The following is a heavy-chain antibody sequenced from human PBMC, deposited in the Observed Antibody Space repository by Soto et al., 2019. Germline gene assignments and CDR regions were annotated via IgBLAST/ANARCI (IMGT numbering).Heavy chain of an antibody. CDR1: GGTFSSYA. J-gene: IGHJ5*02. Sequence: QVQLVQSGAEVQKPGSSVKVSCKASGGTFSSYAISWVRQAPGQGLEWRGGIIPIFGTANYAQKFQGRVTITADESTSTAYMELSSLRSEDTAVYYCARDKGYCSSTSCHGWFDPWGQGTLVTVSS. D-gene: IGHD2-2*01. CDR3: ARDKGYCSSTSCHGWFDP. CDR2: IIPIFGTA. V-gene: IGHV1-69*01.